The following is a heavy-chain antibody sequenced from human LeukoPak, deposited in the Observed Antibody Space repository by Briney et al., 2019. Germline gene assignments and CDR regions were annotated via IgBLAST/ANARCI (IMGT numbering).Heavy chain of an antibody. Sequence: SETLSLTCTVSGGSISSSSYYWGWIRQPPGKGLEWIGSIYYSGSTYYNPSLKSRVTISVDTSKNQFSLKLSSVTAADTAVYYCASPPGGYSYGYFDYWGQGTLVTVSS. CDR1: GGSISSSSYY. D-gene: IGHD5-18*01. J-gene: IGHJ4*02. CDR2: IYYSGST. CDR3: ASPPGGYSYGYFDY. V-gene: IGHV4-39*01.